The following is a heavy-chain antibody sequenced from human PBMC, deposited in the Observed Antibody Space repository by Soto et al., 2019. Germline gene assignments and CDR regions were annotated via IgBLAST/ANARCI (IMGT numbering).Heavy chain of an antibody. CDR2: SYPGDSDT. Sequence: GESLKISCKASGYSFTNYWIGCLRQMPGKGLEGMGISYPGDSDTRYSPSFQGQVTISADKSISTACLQWSSLEASDTAMYYCARSRITGTTWTFDYWGQGTLVTVS. J-gene: IGHJ4*02. D-gene: IGHD1-20*01. CDR1: GYSFTNYW. V-gene: IGHV5-51*01. CDR3: ARSRITGTTWTFDY.